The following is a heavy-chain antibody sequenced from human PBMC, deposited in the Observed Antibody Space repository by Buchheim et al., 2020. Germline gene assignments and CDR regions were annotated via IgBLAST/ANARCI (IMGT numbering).Heavy chain of an antibody. Sequence: QVQLVQSGAEVKKPGASVKVSCKASGYNFTSYYIHWVRQAPGQGLEWMGIINPSRGSTSYAQKFQGRVNMTRDTSTRTVYMELSSLRSEDTAVYYCARDNDETETDSWGQGTL. CDR1: GYNFTSYY. V-gene: IGHV1-46*01. D-gene: IGHD2-8*01. J-gene: IGHJ4*02. CDR2: INPSRGST. CDR3: ARDNDETETDS.